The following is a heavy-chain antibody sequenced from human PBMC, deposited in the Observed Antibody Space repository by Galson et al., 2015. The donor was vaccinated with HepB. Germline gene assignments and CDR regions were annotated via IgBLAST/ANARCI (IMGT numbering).Heavy chain of an antibody. J-gene: IGHJ4*02. CDR2: IRSTGDT. CDR1: HGSVNNYY. V-gene: IGHV4-4*09. CDR3: ARHPGRGSVGYAFDL. D-gene: IGHD5-12*01. Sequence: SETLSLTCSVSHGSVNNYYWSWIRRSPGNRPEWLGYIRSTGDTTYNPSLGYRIGMSVDTAINQVSLWLTSVTAADSAIYYCARHPGRGSVGYAFDLWGQGTLVTVSP.